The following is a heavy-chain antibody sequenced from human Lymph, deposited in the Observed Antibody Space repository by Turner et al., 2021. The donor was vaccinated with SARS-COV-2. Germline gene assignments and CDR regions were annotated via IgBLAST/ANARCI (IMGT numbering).Heavy chain of an antibody. J-gene: IGHJ3*02. Sequence: EVHRLESGGGLVQPGGSLELSCAASGFTFSSYAMSWVRQAPGKGLEWVSSISVSDGSTYYADSVKGRFTISRDNSKNTLYLQMNSLRAEDTAVDYCAKGVRGVIIPEAFDIWGQGTMATISS. CDR3: AKGVRGVIIPEAFDI. CDR2: ISVSDGST. D-gene: IGHD3-10*01. CDR1: GFTFSSYA. V-gene: IGHV3-23*01.